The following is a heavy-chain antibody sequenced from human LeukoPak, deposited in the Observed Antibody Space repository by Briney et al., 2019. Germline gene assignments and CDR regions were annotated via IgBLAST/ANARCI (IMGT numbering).Heavy chain of an antibody. CDR3: AKAKYYWTYSSSSGGLDP. D-gene: IGHD6-6*01. CDR2: ISYDGSNK. V-gene: IGHV3-30*18. J-gene: IGHJ5*02. CDR1: GFTFSSYG. Sequence: PGRSLRLSCAASGFTFSSYGMHWVRQAPGKGLEWVAVISYDGSNKYYADSVKGRFTISRDNSKNTLYLQMNSLRAEDTAVYYCAKAKYYWTYSSSSGGLDPWGQGTLVTVSS.